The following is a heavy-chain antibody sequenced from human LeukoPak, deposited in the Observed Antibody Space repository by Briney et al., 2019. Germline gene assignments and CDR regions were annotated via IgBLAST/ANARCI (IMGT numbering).Heavy chain of an antibody. V-gene: IGHV4-30-4*01. CDR1: GGSLISGDYC. CDR2: IYYSGST. Sequence: PSETLSLTCTVSGGSLISGDYCWSWIRQPPGTGLEWIGYIYYSGSTYYNPSLKSRLIISVDTSRNRFSLKLSSVTAADTAVYYCARDYYDILTGYYPGAFDIWGPGTMVTVSS. CDR3: ARDYYDILTGYYPGAFDI. J-gene: IGHJ3*02. D-gene: IGHD3-9*01.